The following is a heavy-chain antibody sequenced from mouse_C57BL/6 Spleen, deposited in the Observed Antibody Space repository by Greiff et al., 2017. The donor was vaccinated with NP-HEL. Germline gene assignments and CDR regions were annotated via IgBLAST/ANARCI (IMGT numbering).Heavy chain of an antibody. Sequence: VQLQQSGAELVRPGTSVKVSCKASGYAFTNYLIEWVKQRPGQGLEWIGVINPGSGGTNYNEKFKGKATLTADKSSSTAYMQLSSLTSEDSAVYFCARGATRYFGYWGQGTTLTVSS. CDR1: GYAFTNYL. CDR3: ARGATRYFGY. V-gene: IGHV1-54*01. J-gene: IGHJ2*01. D-gene: IGHD3-1*01. CDR2: INPGSGGT.